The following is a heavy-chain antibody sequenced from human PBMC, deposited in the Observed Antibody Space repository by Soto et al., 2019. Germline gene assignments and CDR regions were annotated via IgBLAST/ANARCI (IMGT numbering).Heavy chain of an antibody. CDR1: CVSISSSNC. CDR2: IYHSGST. D-gene: IGHD4-17*01. J-gene: IGHJ3*02. CDR3: ARTVTRARDDFDI. V-gene: IGHV4-4*02. Sequence: QVQLQASGPGLVKTSGTLSLTCAVSCVSISSSNCWSWVSQPPGKGLEWIGEIYHSGSTNYNPSLNSRVTISVDKSNNQFSLKLSSVTAADTAVYYCARTVTRARDDFDIWGQGTMVTVSS.